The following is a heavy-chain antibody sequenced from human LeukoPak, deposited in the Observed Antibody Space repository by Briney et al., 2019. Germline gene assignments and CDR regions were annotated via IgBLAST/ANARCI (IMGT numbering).Heavy chain of an antibody. Sequence: PGGSLRLSCVASGFIFSDYSMDWVRQAPGKGLEWVSSITSSSSYIYYADSVKGRFTISRDNAKNTLYLQMNSLRAEGTAVYYCARDFDRYYFDYWGQGTLVTVSS. D-gene: IGHD3-9*01. V-gene: IGHV3-21*01. CDR2: ITSSSSYI. J-gene: IGHJ4*02. CDR3: ARDFDRYYFDY. CDR1: GFIFSDYS.